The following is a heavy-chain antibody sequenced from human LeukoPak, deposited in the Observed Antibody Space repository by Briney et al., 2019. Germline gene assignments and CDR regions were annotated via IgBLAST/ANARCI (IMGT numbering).Heavy chain of an antibody. CDR3: SRDLRGRDDY. CDR1: GFTFSSYW. J-gene: IGHJ4*02. CDR2: INSDGSTT. D-gene: IGHD2-15*01. V-gene: IGHV3-74*01. Sequence: GGSLRLSCAASGFTFSSYWLHWVRQSPGKGLVWVSRINSDGSTTAYADSVKGRFTISRDNAKNTLYLQMNALRAEDTALYYCSRDLRGRDDYWGQGTLVTVSS.